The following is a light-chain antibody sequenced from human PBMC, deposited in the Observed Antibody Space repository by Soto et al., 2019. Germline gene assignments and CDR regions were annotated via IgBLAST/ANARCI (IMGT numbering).Light chain of an antibody. J-gene: IGKJ4*01. V-gene: IGKV3-11*01. CDR3: QQYASSPLLT. Sequence: EIVLTRSPATLSLSPGERATVSCRASQSVSSHLAWYQQKRGQAPRLLIYDASSRASGIPARFSGSGSGTDFTLTISSLEPEDSAVYYCQQYASSPLLTFGGGTKVDIK. CDR2: DAS. CDR1: QSVSSH.